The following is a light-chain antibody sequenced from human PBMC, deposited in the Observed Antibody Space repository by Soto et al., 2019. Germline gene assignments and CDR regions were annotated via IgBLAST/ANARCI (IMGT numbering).Light chain of an antibody. CDR3: QQYDTYPRT. V-gene: IGKV1-5*03. CDR2: KAS. Sequence: DIQMTQSPSTLSASVGDRVTITCRASQSISNGLAWYQQKPWKAPKLLIFKASTLESGDPSRLSRSGSGTEFTLNNSSLQPDDFATYHCQQYDTYPRTFGQGTKVDIK. J-gene: IGKJ1*01. CDR1: QSISNG.